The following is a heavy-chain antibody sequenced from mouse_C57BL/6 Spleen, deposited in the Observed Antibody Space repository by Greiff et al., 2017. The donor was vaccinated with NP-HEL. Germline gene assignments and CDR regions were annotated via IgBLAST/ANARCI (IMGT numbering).Heavy chain of an antibody. V-gene: IGHV3-6*01. CDR3: ARDGGPHYYAMDY. Sequence: EVKLMESGPGLVKPSQSLSLTCSVTGYSITSGYYWNWIRQFPGNKLEWMGYISYDGSNNYNPSLKNRISITRDTSKNQFFLKLNSVTTEDTATYYCARDGGPHYYAMDYWGQGTSVTVSS. CDR2: ISYDGSN. CDR1: GYSITSGYY. J-gene: IGHJ4*01.